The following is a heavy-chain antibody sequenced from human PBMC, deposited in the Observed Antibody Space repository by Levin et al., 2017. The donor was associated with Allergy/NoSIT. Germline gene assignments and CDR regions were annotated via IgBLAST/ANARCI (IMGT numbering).Heavy chain of an antibody. CDR3: ARVQSSYEDAFDI. V-gene: IGHV3-53*01. J-gene: IGHJ3*02. Sequence: GGSLRLFCAASGFTVSSNYMSWVRQAPGKGLEWVSVIYSGGSTYYADSVKGRFTISRDNSKNTLYLQMNSLRAEDTAVYYCARVQSSYEDAFDIWGQGTMVTVSS. CDR1: GFTVSSNY. CDR2: IYSGGST. D-gene: IGHD5-18*01.